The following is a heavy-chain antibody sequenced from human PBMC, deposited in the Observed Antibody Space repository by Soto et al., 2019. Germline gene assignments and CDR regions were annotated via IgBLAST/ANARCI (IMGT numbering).Heavy chain of an antibody. CDR2: INPSGGST. Sequence: ASVKVSCKASGYTFTSYYMHWVRQAPGQGLEWMGIINPSGGSTSYAQKFQGRVTMTRDTSTSTVYMELSSLRSEDTAAYYCARVRYYYDSSGYQYYFDYWGQGTLVTVSS. J-gene: IGHJ4*02. V-gene: IGHV1-46*01. D-gene: IGHD3-22*01. CDR1: GYTFTSYY. CDR3: ARVRYYYDSSGYQYYFDY.